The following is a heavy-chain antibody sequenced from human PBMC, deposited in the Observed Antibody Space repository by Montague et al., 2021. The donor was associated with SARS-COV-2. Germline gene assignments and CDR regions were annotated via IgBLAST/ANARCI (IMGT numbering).Heavy chain of an antibody. V-gene: IGHV4-39*01. D-gene: IGHD3-22*01. CDR1: GGSISSSSYY. CDR2: IYYSGST. CDR3: ARQVGTMIVVVIIKLRYYFDY. J-gene: IGHJ4*02. Sequence: SETLSLTCTVSGGSISSSSYYWGWIRQPPGKGLEWIGSIYYSGSTYYXPSLKSRVTISVDTSKNQFSLKLRSVTAADTAVYYCARQVGTMIVVVIIKLRYYFDYWGQGTLVTVSS.